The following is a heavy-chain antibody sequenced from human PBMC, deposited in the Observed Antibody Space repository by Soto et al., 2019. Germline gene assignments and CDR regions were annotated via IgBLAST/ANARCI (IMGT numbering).Heavy chain of an antibody. V-gene: IGHV3-53*01. CDR2: LYSSDGT. J-gene: IGHJ3*02. Sequence: QPGGSLRLSCAASGFSFSGKNYLTWVRQAPGKGLEWVSALYSSDGTYYADSVKGRFSVSRDNSKNTFYLQPHSLRPEDTALYFCATWLQREHAFDIWGLGTMVTVSS. CDR1: GFSFSGKNY. CDR3: ATWLQREHAFDI. D-gene: IGHD1-1*01.